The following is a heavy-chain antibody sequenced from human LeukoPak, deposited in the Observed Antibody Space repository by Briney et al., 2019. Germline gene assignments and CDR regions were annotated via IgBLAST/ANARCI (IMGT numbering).Heavy chain of an antibody. V-gene: IGHV1-2*02. CDR3: ARRLYPMVRGVILPFDY. CDR1: GYTFTGYY. Sequence: ASVKVSCKASGYTFTGYYMHWVRQAPGQGLEWMGWINHNSGGTNYAQKFQGRVTMTRDTSISTAYMELSRLRSDDTAVYYCARRLYPMVRGVILPFDYWGQGTLVTVSS. J-gene: IGHJ4*02. D-gene: IGHD3-10*01. CDR2: INHNSGGT.